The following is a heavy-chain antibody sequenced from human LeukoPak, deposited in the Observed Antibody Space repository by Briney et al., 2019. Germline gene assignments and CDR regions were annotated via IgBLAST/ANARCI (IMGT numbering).Heavy chain of an antibody. CDR1: GFTFSSYT. D-gene: IGHD3-10*01. Sequence: GGSLRLSCAASGFTFSSYTMNWVRQAPGKGLEWVSSISSSSTHIYYADSVKGRFTISRDNAKNSLYLQMNSLRAEDTAVYYCARGGKVRGVIIDYWGQGTLVTVSS. V-gene: IGHV3-21*01. CDR2: ISSSSTHI. CDR3: ARGGKVRGVIIDY. J-gene: IGHJ4*02.